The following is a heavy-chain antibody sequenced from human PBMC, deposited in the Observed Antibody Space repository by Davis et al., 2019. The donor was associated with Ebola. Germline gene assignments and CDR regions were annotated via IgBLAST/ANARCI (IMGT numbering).Heavy chain of an antibody. V-gene: IGHV3-23*01. D-gene: IGHD2-15*01. CDR1: GFTFSSYW. Sequence: GGSLRLSCAASGFTFSSYWMSWVRQAPGKGLEWVSAISGSGGSTYYADSVKGRFTISRDNSKNTLYLQMNSLRAEDTAVYYCAKGGYCSGGSCYSDYYYYGMDVWGQGTTVTVSS. J-gene: IGHJ6*02. CDR3: AKGGYCSGGSCYSDYYYYGMDV. CDR2: ISGSGGST.